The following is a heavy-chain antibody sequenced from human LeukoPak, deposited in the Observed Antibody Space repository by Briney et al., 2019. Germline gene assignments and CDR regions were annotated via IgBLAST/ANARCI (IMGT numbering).Heavy chain of an antibody. CDR1: GDSVSSYY. CDR3: ARDTPYYYYGMDV. V-gene: IGHV4-59*02. CDR2: IYYSGST. J-gene: IGHJ6*02. Sequence: SETLSLTCTVSGDSVSSYYWSWIRQPPGKGLEWIGYIYYSGSTNYNPSLKSRVTISRDTSKNQFSLNLSSVTAADTAVYYCARDTPYYYYGMDVWGQGTTVTVSS.